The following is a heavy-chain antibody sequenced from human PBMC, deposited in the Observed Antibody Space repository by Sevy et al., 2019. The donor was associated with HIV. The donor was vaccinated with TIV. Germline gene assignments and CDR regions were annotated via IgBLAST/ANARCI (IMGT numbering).Heavy chain of an antibody. D-gene: IGHD2-2*01. J-gene: IGHJ6*02. V-gene: IGHV3-23*01. CDR2: ISGSGGST. Sequence: GGSLRLSCAASGFTFSSYAMSWVRQAPGKGLEWVSAISGSGGSTYYADSVKGRFTISRDNSKNTLYLQMNGLRAEDTAVYYCAKDPSHIVVVPAAEDYGMDVWGQGTTVTVSS. CDR1: GFTFSSYA. CDR3: AKDPSHIVVVPAAEDYGMDV.